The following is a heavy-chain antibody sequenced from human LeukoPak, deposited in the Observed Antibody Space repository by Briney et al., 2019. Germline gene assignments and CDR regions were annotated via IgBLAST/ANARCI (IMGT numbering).Heavy chain of an antibody. CDR1: GFTFSSYS. D-gene: IGHD3-22*01. CDR2: IYIDGST. CDR3: AREYYDSSGYYSYFDY. J-gene: IGHJ4*02. V-gene: IGHV3-53*01. Sequence: PGGSLRLSCAASGFTFSSYSMNWVHQAPGKGLEWVSVIYIDGSTYYADSVKGRFTISRDNSKNTLYLQMNSLRAEDTAVYYCAREYYDSSGYYSYFDYWGQGTLVTVSS.